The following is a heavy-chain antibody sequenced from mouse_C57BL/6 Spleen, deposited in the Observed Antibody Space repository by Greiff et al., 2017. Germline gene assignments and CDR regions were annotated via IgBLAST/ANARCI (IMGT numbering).Heavy chain of an antibody. CDR3: ARMGRDYWYFDV. J-gene: IGHJ1*03. Sequence: VQLQQSGPELVKPGASVKISCKASGYSFTGYYMNWVKQSPEKSLEWIGEINPSTGGTTYNQKFKAKATLTVDKSSSTAHMQLKSLTSEDSAVYYCARMGRDYWYFDVWGTGTTVTVSS. D-gene: IGHD4-1*01. CDR1: GYSFTGYY. V-gene: IGHV1-42*01. CDR2: INPSTGGT.